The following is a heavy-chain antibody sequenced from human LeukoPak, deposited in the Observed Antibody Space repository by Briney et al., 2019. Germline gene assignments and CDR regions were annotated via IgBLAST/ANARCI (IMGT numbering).Heavy chain of an antibody. CDR1: GGSISSYY. J-gene: IGHJ3*02. CDR2: IYYSGST. CDR3: ARHLLAGDAFDI. Sequence: SETLSLTCTVSGGSISSYYWSWIRQPPGKGLEWIGYIYYSGSTNYNPSLKSRVTISVDTSKNQFSLKLSSVTAADTAVNYCARHLLAGDAFDIWGQGTMVTVSS. V-gene: IGHV4-59*08. D-gene: IGHD3-10*01.